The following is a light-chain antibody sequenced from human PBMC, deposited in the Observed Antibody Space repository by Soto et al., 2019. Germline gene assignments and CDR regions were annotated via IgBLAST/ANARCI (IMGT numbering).Light chain of an antibody. V-gene: IGLV2-8*01. J-gene: IGLJ2*01. CDR3: ISYAGNNIYVV. Sequence: QSALTQPPSASGSPGQSVTISCTGTSSDVGGYNYVSWYQHHPGKAPKLIIYEVSKRPSGVPDRFSGSKSGNTASLTGAGLQAEDEAEYYCISYAGNNIYVVFGGGTKVTVL. CDR2: EVS. CDR1: SSDVGGYNY.